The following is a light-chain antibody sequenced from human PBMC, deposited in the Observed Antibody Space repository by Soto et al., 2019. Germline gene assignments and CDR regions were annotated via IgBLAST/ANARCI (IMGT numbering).Light chain of an antibody. CDR2: AAS. Sequence: EILLTQSPSTLSLSPGEGVTLSCRASQSVTVNSLAWYQQKPGQAPRLLIYAASTRAAAVPDRFTGSGSGTDFALTISRLEPEDFGVYYCQQYNHWPPYTFGQGTKLEIK. J-gene: IGKJ2*01. CDR1: QSVTVNS. CDR3: QQYNHWPPYT. V-gene: IGKV3-20*01.